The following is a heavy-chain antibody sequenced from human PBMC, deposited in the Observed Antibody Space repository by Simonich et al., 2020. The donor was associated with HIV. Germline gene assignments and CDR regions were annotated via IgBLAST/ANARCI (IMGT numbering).Heavy chain of an antibody. CDR2: INTNTGNP. CDR1: GYSFNTNP. V-gene: IGHV7-4-1*02. Sequence: QVQLVQSGSELKKPGASVKVSCKASGYSFNTNPMNWVRQAPGQGLEWMGGINTNTGNPTYAQGFTGRFVLSLDTSVSTAFLQINSLKAEDTAVYFCAREGGRGSITMVRPRAFDSWGQGTLVTVSS. J-gene: IGHJ4*02. D-gene: IGHD3-10*01. CDR3: AREGGRGSITMVRPRAFDS.